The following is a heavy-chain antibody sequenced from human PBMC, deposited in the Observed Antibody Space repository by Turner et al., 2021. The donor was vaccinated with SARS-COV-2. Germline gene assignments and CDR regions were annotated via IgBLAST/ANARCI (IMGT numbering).Heavy chain of an antibody. CDR1: GYTFTGYY. CDR2: INPNSGGT. J-gene: IGHJ5*02. V-gene: IGHV1-2*02. D-gene: IGHD4-17*01. CDR3: AREGYGEPGALDP. Sequence: QVHLVQSGAEVKKPGPSVKVSSKASGYTFTGYYMHWVRQAPGQGLEWMGWINPNSGGTNYAQKFQGRVTMSRDTSVSTAYMELSRLRSDDTAVYYCAREGYGEPGALDPWGQGTLVTVSS.